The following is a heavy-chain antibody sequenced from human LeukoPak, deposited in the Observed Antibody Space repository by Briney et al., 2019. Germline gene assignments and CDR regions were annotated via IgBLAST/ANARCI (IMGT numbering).Heavy chain of an antibody. J-gene: IGHJ4*02. CDR1: GGSISSHY. V-gene: IGHV4-59*11. D-gene: IGHD6-19*01. CDR3: ASLVSGSFDY. CDR2: IYYSGST. Sequence: SETLSLTCIVSGGSISSHYWSWIRQPPGKGLEWIGYIYYSGSTNYNPSLKSRVTISVDTSKNQFSLKLSSLTAADTAVYHCASLVSGSFDYWGQGALVTVSS.